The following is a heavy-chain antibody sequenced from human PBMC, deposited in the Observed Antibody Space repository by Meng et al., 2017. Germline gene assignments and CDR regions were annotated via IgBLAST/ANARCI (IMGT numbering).Heavy chain of an antibody. CDR2: AYYRSKWYH. D-gene: IGHD1-26*01. Sequence: QIQLQLSGPGLVQPSQTPSLSCAMSGDRVSRNRAAWNWIRQSPARGLEWLGRAYYRSKWYHDYAESVKSRISIDPDTSRNQCSLQLRSVTPEDSAVYYCARGSYSFDSWGQRTLVTVSS. V-gene: IGHV6-1*01. CDR3: ARGSYSFDS. J-gene: IGHJ4*02. CDR1: GDRVSRNRAA.